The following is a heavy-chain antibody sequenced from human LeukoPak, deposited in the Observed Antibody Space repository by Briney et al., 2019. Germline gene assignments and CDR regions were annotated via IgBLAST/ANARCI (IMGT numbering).Heavy chain of an antibody. V-gene: IGHV1-24*01. CDR2: FDPEDGET. D-gene: IGHD3-22*01. J-gene: IGHJ3*01. Sequence: ASVKVSCKVSGYTLAELSMHWVRQAPGKGLEWMGGFDPEDGETIYAQKFQGGVTMTEDTSTDTAYMELSSLRSEDTAVYYCAINGHYDSNLWGQGTMVTVSS. CDR3: AINGHYDSNL. CDR1: GYTLAELS.